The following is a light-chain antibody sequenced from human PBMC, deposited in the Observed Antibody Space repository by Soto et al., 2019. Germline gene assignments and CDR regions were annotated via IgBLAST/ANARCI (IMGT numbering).Light chain of an antibody. CDR3: QSYDSSPIVV. V-gene: IGLV1-40*01. CDR2: GNT. CDR1: SSNIGAGYD. Sequence: QSVLTQPPSVSGAPGQRVTISCTGNSSNIGAGYDVHWYQQLPGTGPKLLIFGNTNRPSGVPDRFSGSKSGTSASLAITGLQAEDEADYHCQSYDSSPIVVFGGGTKLTVL. J-gene: IGLJ3*02.